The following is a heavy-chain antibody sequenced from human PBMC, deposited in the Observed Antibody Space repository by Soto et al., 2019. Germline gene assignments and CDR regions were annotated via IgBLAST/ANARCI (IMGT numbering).Heavy chain of an antibody. CDR1: GGPFSCYY. J-gene: IGHJ6*02. D-gene: IGHD6-19*01. V-gene: IGHV4-34*01. Sequence: SETLSLSFAVYGGPFSCYYWSWIRQPPGKWLEWIWEINHSGSTNYNPSLKSRVTISVDTSKNQFSLKLRSVTAADTAVYYCTGTAVAGTEYYYYGMDVWGQGTTVTVYS. CDR2: INHSGST. CDR3: TGTAVAGTEYYYYGMDV.